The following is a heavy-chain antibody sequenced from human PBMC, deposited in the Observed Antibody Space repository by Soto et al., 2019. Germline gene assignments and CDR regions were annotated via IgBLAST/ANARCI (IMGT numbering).Heavy chain of an antibody. CDR2: IYATGTT. Sequence: SETLSLTCTVSGASISGYYWSWIRKSAGKGLEWIGRIYATGTTDYNPSLKSRVMMSVDTSKKQFSLRLRSVTAADTAVYYCTRAGDYVVVRAMDVWGQGTTVTVSS. J-gene: IGHJ6*02. D-gene: IGHD2-2*01. CDR1: GASISGYY. CDR3: TRAGDYVVVRAMDV. V-gene: IGHV4-4*07.